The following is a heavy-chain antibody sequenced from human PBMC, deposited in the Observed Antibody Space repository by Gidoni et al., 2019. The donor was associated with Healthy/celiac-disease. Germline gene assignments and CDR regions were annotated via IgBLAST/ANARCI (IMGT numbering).Heavy chain of an antibody. CDR2: ISATGNTV. D-gene: IGHD4-17*01. Sequence: EVQLVESGGGSVQPGESLRLSCAASGFRFTTYTMNWVRQAPGRGLEWVSHISATGNTVAYADSVKGRFTISRDNDKNSVFLKMNNRRDEDSAVYFCTRGPVTRIPRFDFWGQGTLATVSS. V-gene: IGHV3-48*02. CDR1: GFRFTTYT. CDR3: TRGPVTRIPRFDF. J-gene: IGHJ4*02.